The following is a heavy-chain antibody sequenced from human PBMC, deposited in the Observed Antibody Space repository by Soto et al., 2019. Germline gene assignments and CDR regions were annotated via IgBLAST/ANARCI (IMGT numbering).Heavy chain of an antibody. CDR1: GFTLSRYG. V-gene: IGHV3-30*18. Sequence: QVQLVESGGGVVQPGRSLRLSCAASGFTLSRYGMHWVLQAPGKGLERVAFLSYDGSNKYYAESVKGRFTIYRDNYKNPRYLQMNSLRAEDTAVYYCPKRSQGHWFEPWGQRQLVTVSS. CDR2: LSYDGSNK. CDR3: PKRSQGHWFEP. J-gene: IGHJ5*02.